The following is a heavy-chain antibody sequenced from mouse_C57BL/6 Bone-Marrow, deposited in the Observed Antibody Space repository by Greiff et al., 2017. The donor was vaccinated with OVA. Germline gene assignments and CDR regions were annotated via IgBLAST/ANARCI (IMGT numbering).Heavy chain of an antibody. J-gene: IGHJ4*01. D-gene: IGHD2-3*01. CDR2: IWTGGGT. CDR3: ARNDDGYYVSYAMDY. Sequence: VKLVESGPGLVAPSQSLSITCTVSGFSLTSYAISWVRQPPGKGLEWLGVIWTGGGTNYNSALKSRLSISKDNYKSQVFLKMNSLQTDDTARYYCARNDDGYYVSYAMDYWGQGTSVTVSS. CDR1: GFSLTSYA. V-gene: IGHV2-9-1*01.